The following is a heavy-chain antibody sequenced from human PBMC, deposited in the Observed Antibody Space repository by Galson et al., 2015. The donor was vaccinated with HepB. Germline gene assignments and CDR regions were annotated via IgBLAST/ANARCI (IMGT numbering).Heavy chain of an antibody. V-gene: IGHV3-23*01. D-gene: IGHD6-6*01. J-gene: IGHJ6*04. CDR1: GFTFRSFA. CDR3: AKLRGVSSPHHHMNV. CDR2: ISGSGATI. Sequence: SLRLSCAASGFTFRSFAMTWVRQAPGKGLEFVSSISGSGATIYYADSVKGRFTISRDNSKDTLFLQMNTLRAEDTAIYYCAKLRGVSSPHHHMNVWGKGATVNV.